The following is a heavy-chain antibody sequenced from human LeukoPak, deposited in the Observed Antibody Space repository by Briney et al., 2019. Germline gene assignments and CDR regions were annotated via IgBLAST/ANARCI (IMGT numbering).Heavy chain of an antibody. CDR3: ARATLPRTYYDSSGYYSYPFGY. CDR1: GGTFSSYA. J-gene: IGHJ4*02. D-gene: IGHD3-22*01. CDR2: IIPIFGTA. Sequence: SVKVSCKASGGTFSSYAISWVRQAPGQGLEWIGRIIPIFGTANYAQKFQGRVTITTDESTSTAYVELSSLRSEDTAVYYCARATLPRTYYDSSGYYSYPFGYWGQGTLVTVSS. V-gene: IGHV1-69*05.